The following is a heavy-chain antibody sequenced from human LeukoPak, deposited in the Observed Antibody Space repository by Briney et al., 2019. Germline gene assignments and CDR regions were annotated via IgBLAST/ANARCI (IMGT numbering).Heavy chain of an antibody. V-gene: IGHV3-30-3*01. CDR2: ISYDGSNK. CDR3: ARDLPPRYYFDY. CDR1: GFTFSSYA. Sequence: GGSLRLSCAASGFTFSSYAMHWVRQAPDKGLEWVAVISYDGSNKYYADSVKGRFTISRDNSKNTLYLQMNSLRAEDTAVYYCARDLPPRYYFDYWGQGTLVTVSS. J-gene: IGHJ4*02.